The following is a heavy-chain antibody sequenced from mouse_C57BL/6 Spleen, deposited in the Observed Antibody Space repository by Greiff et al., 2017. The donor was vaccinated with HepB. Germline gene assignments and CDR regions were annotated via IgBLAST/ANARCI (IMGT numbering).Heavy chain of an antibody. V-gene: IGHV3-6*01. CDR2: ISYDGSN. D-gene: IGHD1-1*01. Sequence: EVKLVESGPGLVKPSQSLSLTCSVPGYSITSGYYWNWIRQFPGNKLEWMGYISYDGSNNYNPSLKNRISITRDTSKNQFFLKLNSVTTEDTATYYCARRSSYYAMDYWGQGTSVTVSS. CDR3: ARRSSYYAMDY. CDR1: GYSITSGYY. J-gene: IGHJ4*01.